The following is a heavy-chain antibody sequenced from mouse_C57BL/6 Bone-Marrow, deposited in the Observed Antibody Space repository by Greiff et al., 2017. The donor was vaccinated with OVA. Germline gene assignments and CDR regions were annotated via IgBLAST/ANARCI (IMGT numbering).Heavy chain of an antibody. Sequence: EVKVVESGGGLVQPGGSMKLSCVASGFTFSNYWMNWVRQSPEKGLEWVAQIRLKSDNYATHYAESVKGRFTISRDDSKSSVYLQMNNLRAEDTGIYYCTGGVASYYYAMDYWGQGTSVTVSS. V-gene: IGHV6-3*01. CDR1: GFTFSNYW. CDR3: TGGVASYYYAMDY. CDR2: IRLKSDNYAT. J-gene: IGHJ4*01. D-gene: IGHD6-1*01.